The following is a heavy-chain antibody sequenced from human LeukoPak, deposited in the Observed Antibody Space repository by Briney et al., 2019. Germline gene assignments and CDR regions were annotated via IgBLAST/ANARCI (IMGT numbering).Heavy chain of an antibody. Sequence: PGGSLRLSCAASGFTFSSYAMNWVRQAPGKGLEWVSAISGRGDITYYTDSVKGRFTSSRDTSRSTLYLQMSSLRAEDTAVYYCTIDLAFCGGDCYSGADNWGQGALVTVSS. V-gene: IGHV3-23*01. CDR2: ISGRGDIT. D-gene: IGHD2-21*01. CDR3: TIDLAFCGGDCYSGADN. CDR1: GFTFSSYA. J-gene: IGHJ4*02.